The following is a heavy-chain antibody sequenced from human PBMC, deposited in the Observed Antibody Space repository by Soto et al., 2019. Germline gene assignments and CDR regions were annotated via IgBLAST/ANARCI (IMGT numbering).Heavy chain of an antibody. Sequence: QVQLVESGGGVVQPGRSLRLSCAASGFTFSSYGMHWVRQAPGKGLEWVAVIWYDGSNKYYADSVKGRFTISRDNSKNTLYLQMNSLRAEDTAVYYCARVGRYCSGGSCYPSDYFDYWGQGTLVTVSS. V-gene: IGHV3-33*01. D-gene: IGHD2-15*01. CDR2: IWYDGSNK. CDR3: ARVGRYCSGGSCYPSDYFDY. CDR1: GFTFSSYG. J-gene: IGHJ4*02.